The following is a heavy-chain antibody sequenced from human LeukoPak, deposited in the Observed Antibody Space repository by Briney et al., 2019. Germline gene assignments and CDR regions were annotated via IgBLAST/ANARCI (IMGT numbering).Heavy chain of an antibody. V-gene: IGHV4-4*09. J-gene: IGHJ4*02. CDR2: IHTRGST. CDR3: AGNSGWYVYNY. D-gene: IGHD6-19*01. Sequence: SETLSLTCTVSGGSISSYYWSWIRQPPGKGLEWIGYIHTRGSTSYNPSLKSRVTISVDTSKNQFSLKLSSVTAADTAVYYCAGNSGWYVYNYWGQGTLVSVSS. CDR1: GGSISSYY.